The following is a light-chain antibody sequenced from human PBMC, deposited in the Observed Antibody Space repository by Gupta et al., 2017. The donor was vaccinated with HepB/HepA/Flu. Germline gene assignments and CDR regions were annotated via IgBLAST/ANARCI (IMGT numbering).Light chain of an antibody. V-gene: IGLV1-40*01. Sequence: QPVLTQPPSVSGAPGQRVTISCTGSSSNIGAGYDVHWYQQLPGTAPKLLIYDNNNRPSGVPDRFSGSKSETSASLAITGLQAEDEADYYCQSYDIRRSYPVVFGGGTKLTVL. CDR3: QSYDIRRSYPVV. CDR2: DNN. CDR1: SSNIGAGYD. J-gene: IGLJ2*01.